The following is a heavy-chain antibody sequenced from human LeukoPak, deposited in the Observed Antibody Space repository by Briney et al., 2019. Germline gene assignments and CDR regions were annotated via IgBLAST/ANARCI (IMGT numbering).Heavy chain of an antibody. D-gene: IGHD5-24*01. V-gene: IGHV4-39*07. Sequence: PSETLSLTCTVSGGSISSSSYYWGWIRQPPGKGLEWIGNIYYSGSTYYNPSLKSRVTISVDTSKNQFSLELSSVTAADTAVYYCARVRGRDGYYWGQGTLVTVSS. J-gene: IGHJ4*02. CDR1: GGSISSSSYY. CDR2: IYYSGST. CDR3: ARVRGRDGYY.